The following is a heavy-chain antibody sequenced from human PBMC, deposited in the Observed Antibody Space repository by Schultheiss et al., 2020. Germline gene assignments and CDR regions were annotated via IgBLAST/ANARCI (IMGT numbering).Heavy chain of an antibody. V-gene: IGHV3-33*01. Sequence: GGSLRLSCAASGFTFSSYGMHWVRQAPGKGLEWVAVIWYDGSNKYYADSVKGRFTISRDNSKNTLYLQMNSLRAEDTAVYYCARDPWGTSCYLGYWGQGTLVNGYS. D-gene: IGHD2-2*01. CDR1: GFTFSSYG. CDR2: IWYDGSNK. J-gene: IGHJ4*02. CDR3: ARDPWGTSCYLGY.